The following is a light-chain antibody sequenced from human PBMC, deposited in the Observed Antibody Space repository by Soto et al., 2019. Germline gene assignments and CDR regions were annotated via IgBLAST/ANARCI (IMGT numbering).Light chain of an antibody. CDR3: QKYSSGPV. CDR1: QDIRNF. J-gene: IGKJ3*01. V-gene: IGKV1-27*01. Sequence: DIQMTQSPTSLSASVGDRVTITCRASQDIRNFVAWYQQKPGKAPKLLISAASTLQSGVPSRFSGSGSGTDFTLTINSLQPEDVATYSCQKYSSGPVFVPGTKVEIK. CDR2: AAS.